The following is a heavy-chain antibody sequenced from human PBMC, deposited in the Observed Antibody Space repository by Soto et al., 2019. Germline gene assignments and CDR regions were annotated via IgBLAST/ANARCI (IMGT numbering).Heavy chain of an antibody. CDR2: IWYDGSNK. CDR3: ARGRGSSSFGYYYGMDV. CDR1: GFTFSSYG. Sequence: PGGSLRLSCAASGFTFSSYGMHWVRQAPGKGLEWVAVIWYDGSNKYYADSVKGRFTISRDNSKNTLYLQMNSLRAEDTAVYYCARGRGSSSFGYYYGMDVWGQGTTVTAP. V-gene: IGHV3-33*01. J-gene: IGHJ6*02. D-gene: IGHD6-6*01.